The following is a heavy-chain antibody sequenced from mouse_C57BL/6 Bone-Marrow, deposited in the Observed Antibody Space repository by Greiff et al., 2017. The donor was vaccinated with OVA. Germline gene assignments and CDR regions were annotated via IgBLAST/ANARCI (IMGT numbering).Heavy chain of an antibody. V-gene: IGHV5-15*04. Sequence: DVHLVESGGGLVQPGGSLKLSCAASGFTFSDYGMAWVRQAPRKGPEWVAFISNLAYSIYYADTVTGRFTISRENAKNTLYLEMSSLRSEDTAMYYCARRGTGGYYFDYWGQGTTLTVSS. D-gene: IGHD3-3*01. CDR2: ISNLAYSI. CDR3: ARRGTGGYYFDY. J-gene: IGHJ2*01. CDR1: GFTFSDYG.